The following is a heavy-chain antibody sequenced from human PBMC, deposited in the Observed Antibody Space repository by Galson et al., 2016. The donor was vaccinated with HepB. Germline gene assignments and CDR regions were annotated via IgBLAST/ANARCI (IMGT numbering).Heavy chain of an antibody. J-gene: IGHJ6*02. CDR3: TRGYMHTGMNL. Sequence: CAIPGDSVTNDDTIWNWIRQSPSRGLEWLGRTYTRSQWFNEYAVSVKSRITINSDTSRNQFSLKLDSVTPDDTAAYFCTRGYMHTGMNLWGRGTTVTVSS. V-gene: IGHV6-1*01. D-gene: IGHD5-18*01. CDR1: GDSVTNDDTI. CDR2: TYTRSQWFN.